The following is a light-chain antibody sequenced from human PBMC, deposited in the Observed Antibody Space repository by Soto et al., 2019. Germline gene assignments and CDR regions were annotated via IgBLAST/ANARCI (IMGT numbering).Light chain of an antibody. V-gene: IGKV1-27*01. CDR1: QGISNF. Sequence: DIQMTQSPSSLSASVGDTVTITCRASQGISNFLAWYQQKPRQVPNLLICAASTLQSGVPSRFSGSESGTGFTLTVSSLRPADVATYDCQKCNNAPRTFGQGPKVEI. CDR3: QKCNNAPRT. CDR2: AAS. J-gene: IGKJ1*01.